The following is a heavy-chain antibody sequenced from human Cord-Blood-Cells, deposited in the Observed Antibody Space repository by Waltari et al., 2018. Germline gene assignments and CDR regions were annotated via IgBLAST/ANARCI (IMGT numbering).Heavy chain of an antibody. V-gene: IGHV1-69*01. Sequence: QVQLVQSGAEVTTPGSSVTVSCTASGGSLSRPAISRVRQAPGQGLEWMGGIIPIFGTANYAQKFQGRVTITADESTSTAYMELSSLRSEDTAVYYCARSSPTYRGYSYGYFDYWGQGTLVTVSS. D-gene: IGHD5-18*01. J-gene: IGHJ4*02. CDR2: IIPIFGTA. CDR1: GGSLSRPA. CDR3: ARSSPTYRGYSYGYFDY.